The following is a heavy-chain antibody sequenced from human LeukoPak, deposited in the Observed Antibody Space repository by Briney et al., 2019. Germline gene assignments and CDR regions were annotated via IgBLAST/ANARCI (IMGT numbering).Heavy chain of an antibody. V-gene: IGHV3-11*01. CDR3: ARGPHYDFWNGFYSYFDY. Sequence: GGSLRLSCAASGFTFSDYYMTWIRQPPGKGLEWVSYIRSSGTTIYYADSVKGRFTISRDNAKNSLYLQMDSLRDEDTAVFYCARGPHYDFWNGFYSYFDYWGPGTLVTVSS. D-gene: IGHD3/OR15-3a*01. CDR1: GFTFSDYY. J-gene: IGHJ4*02. CDR2: IRSSGTTI.